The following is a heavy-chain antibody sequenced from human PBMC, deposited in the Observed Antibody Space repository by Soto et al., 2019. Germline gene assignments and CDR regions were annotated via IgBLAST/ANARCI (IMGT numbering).Heavy chain of an antibody. CDR3: ATRPGRPLRYYYGMDI. V-gene: IGHV3-30*03. Sequence: PGGSLRLSCAASGFTFSSYGMHWVRQAPGKGLEWVAVISYDGSNKYYADSVKGRFTISRDNSKNTLYLQMNSLRAEDTAVYYCATRPGRPLRYYYGMDIWGQWTKATV. J-gene: IGHJ6*02. CDR1: GFTFSSYG. CDR2: ISYDGSNK.